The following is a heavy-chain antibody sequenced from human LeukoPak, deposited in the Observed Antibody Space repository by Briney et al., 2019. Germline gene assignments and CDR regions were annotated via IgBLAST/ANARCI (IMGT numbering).Heavy chain of an antibody. CDR2: ISGSGGST. Sequence: GGSLRLSCAASGFTFSSYAMGWVRQAPGKGLEWVSAISGSGGSTYYADSVKGRFTISRDNSKNTLYLQMNSLRAEDTAVYYCARQTYSSGWYSDYWGQGTLVTVSS. V-gene: IGHV3-23*01. CDR1: GFTFSSYA. J-gene: IGHJ4*02. CDR3: ARQTYSSGWYSDY. D-gene: IGHD6-19*01.